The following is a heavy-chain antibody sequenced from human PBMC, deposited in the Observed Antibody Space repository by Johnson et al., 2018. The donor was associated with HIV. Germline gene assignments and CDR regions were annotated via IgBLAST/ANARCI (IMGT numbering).Heavy chain of an antibody. CDR1: GFTFSNYA. CDR3: ARVGADAFDI. Sequence: VQLVESGGGLVQPGGSLRLSCAASGFTFSNYAMSWVRQAPGKGLEWVSTISGSGGSTYYADSVKGRFTISRDNAKNSLYLQMNSLRAEDTAVYYCARVGADAFDIWGQGTMVTVAS. J-gene: IGHJ3*02. D-gene: IGHD3-16*01. V-gene: IGHV3-23*04. CDR2: ISGSGGST.